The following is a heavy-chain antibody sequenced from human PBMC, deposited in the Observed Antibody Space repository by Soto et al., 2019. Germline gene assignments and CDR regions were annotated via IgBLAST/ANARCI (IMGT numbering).Heavy chain of an antibody. CDR1: GFTFSSYD. CDR3: ARSGIAVAGLDY. CDR2: IGTAGDT. J-gene: IGHJ4*02. D-gene: IGHD6-19*01. Sequence: GGSLRLSCAASGFTFSSYDMHWVRQATGKGLEWVSAIGTAGDTYYPGSVKGRFTISRENAKNSLYLQMNSLRAGDTAVYYCARSGIAVAGLDYWGQGTLVTVSS. V-gene: IGHV3-13*01.